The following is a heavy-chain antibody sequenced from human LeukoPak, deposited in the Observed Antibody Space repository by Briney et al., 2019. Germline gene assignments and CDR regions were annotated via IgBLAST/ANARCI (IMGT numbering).Heavy chain of an antibody. D-gene: IGHD4-17*01. CDR1: GGSISSSSYY. Sequence: PSETLSLTCTVSGGSISSSSYYWGWIRQPPGKGLGWIGCIYYSGSTYYNPSLKSRVTISVDTSKNQLSLKLSSVTAADTAVYYCAATRHDYGDYCFDYWGQGTLVTVSS. CDR2: IYYSGST. J-gene: IGHJ4*02. V-gene: IGHV4-39*01. CDR3: AATRHDYGDYCFDY.